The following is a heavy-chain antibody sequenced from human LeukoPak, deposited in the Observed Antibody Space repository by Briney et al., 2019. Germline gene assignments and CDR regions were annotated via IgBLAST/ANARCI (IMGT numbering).Heavy chain of an antibody. J-gene: IGHJ4*02. CDR1: GGSISTYY. CDR2: IYHSGST. V-gene: IGHV4-59*01. CDR3: AGRITGAFDY. D-gene: IGHD1-20*01. Sequence: SETLSLTCTVSGGSISTYYWNWIRQPPGKGLEWIGYIYHSGSTNYNPSLQSRVTISVDTSKNQFSLNLNSVTAADTAVYYCAGRITGAFDYWGQGTLVTVSS.